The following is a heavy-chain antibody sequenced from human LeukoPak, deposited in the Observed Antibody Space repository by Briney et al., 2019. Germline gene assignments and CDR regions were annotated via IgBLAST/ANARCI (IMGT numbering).Heavy chain of an antibody. CDR3: ARDFGVLPKYDFWSGYYTDDYYYGMDV. V-gene: IGHV1-18*04. CDR2: ISAYNGNT. CDR1: GYTSTGYY. D-gene: IGHD3-3*01. J-gene: IGHJ6*02. Sequence: ASVKVSCKASGYTSTGYYMHWVRQAPGQGLEWMGWISAYNGNTNYAQKLQGRVTMTTDTSTSTAYMELRSLRSDDTAVYYCARDFGVLPKYDFWSGYYTDDYYYGMDVWGQGTTVTVSS.